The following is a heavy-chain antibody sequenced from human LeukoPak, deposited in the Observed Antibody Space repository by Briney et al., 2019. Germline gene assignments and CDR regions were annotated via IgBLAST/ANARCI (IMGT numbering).Heavy chain of an antibody. CDR2: IYYSGST. CDR3: ALLWFGESNWFDP. D-gene: IGHD3-10*01. V-gene: IGHV4-39*01. Sequence: PSETLSLTCTVSGGSISSSTYSWAWIRQPPGKGLEWIGRIYYSGSTYYNPSLKSRVTMSVDTSRNQFSLKLTSVTAADTAVYYCALLWFGESNWFDPWGQGTLVTVSS. CDR1: GGSISSSTYS. J-gene: IGHJ5*02.